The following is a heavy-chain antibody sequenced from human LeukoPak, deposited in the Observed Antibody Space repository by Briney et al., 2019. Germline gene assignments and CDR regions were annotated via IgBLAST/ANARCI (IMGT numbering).Heavy chain of an antibody. J-gene: IGHJ4*02. CDR2: ISGSGDTT. V-gene: IGHV3-23*01. CDR1: GLTFTNSA. Sequence: GGSLRLSCAASGLTFTNSAMSWVRQAPGKGLEWVSTISGSGDTTYYADPVRGRFTISRDNSKNTLYLQMNSLRAEDTAVYYCAKDLGWYYDSSEFQYIDYWGQGTLVTVSS. D-gene: IGHD3-22*01. CDR3: AKDLGWYYDSSEFQYIDY.